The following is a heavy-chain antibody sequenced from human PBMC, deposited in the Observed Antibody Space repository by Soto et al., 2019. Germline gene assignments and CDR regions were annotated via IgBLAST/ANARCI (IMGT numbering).Heavy chain of an antibody. J-gene: IGHJ4*02. CDR2: IGTAGDT. CDR3: ARGHDFWSGYPSYYFDY. V-gene: IGHV3-13*01. Sequence: EVQLVESGGGLVQPGGSLRLSCAASGFTFSSYDMHWVRQATGKGLEWVSAIGTAGDTYYPGSVKGRFTISRENAKNSLYLQMNSLRAGDTAVYYCARGHDFWSGYPSYYFDYWGQGTLVTVSS. CDR1: GFTFSSYD. D-gene: IGHD3-3*01.